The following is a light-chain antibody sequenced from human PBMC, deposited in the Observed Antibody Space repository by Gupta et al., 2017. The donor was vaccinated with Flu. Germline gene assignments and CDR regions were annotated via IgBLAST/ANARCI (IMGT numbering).Light chain of an antibody. V-gene: IGLV2-14*01. CDR1: NSDIGGYNN. CDR2: EGN. CDR3: SSYTGSSIL. Sequence: NSDIGGYNNISWYQQHPGKAPKLMIFEGNNRPSRVSIRVSGSKSGNTASLTISGLQAEDEAHYYCSSYTGSSILFGGGTKLTVL. J-gene: IGLJ2*01.